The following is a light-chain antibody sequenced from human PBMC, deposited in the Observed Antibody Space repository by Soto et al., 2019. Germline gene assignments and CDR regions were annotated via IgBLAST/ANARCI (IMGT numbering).Light chain of an antibody. V-gene: IGKV1-33*01. CDR1: QDISNY. J-gene: IGKJ4*01. Sequence: DIQMTQSPSSLSASVGDRVTITCQASQDISNYLNWYQQKPGKAPKLLIYDASNLETGVPSRFSGGDLGTDFPFTIRGLRPKIISKYYCQLNVNSRPTSGGGPRWIS. CDR2: DAS. CDR3: QLNVNSRPT.